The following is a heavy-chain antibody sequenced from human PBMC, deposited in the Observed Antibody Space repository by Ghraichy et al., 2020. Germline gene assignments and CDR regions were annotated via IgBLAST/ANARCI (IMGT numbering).Heavy chain of an antibody. CDR3: AGLPIAVAADFDY. V-gene: IGHV4-39*01. CDR2: IYYSGST. CDR1: GGSISSSSYY. J-gene: IGHJ4*02. Sequence: SETLSLTCTVSGGSISSSSYYWGWIRQPPGKGLEWIGSIYYSGSTYYNPSLKSRVTISVDTSKNQFSLKLSSVTAADTAVYYCAGLPIAVAADFDYWGQGTLVTVSS. D-gene: IGHD6-19*01.